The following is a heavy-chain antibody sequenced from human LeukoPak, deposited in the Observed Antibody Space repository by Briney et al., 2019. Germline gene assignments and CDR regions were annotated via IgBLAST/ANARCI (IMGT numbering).Heavy chain of an antibody. D-gene: IGHD6-13*01. V-gene: IGHV1-69*06. CDR1: GGTFSSYA. CDR2: IIPIFGTA. CDR3: ARDPFVEGIAAAGTGYYYYYYGMDV. J-gene: IGHJ6*04. Sequence: SVKVSCEASGGTFSSYAISWVRQAPGQGLEWMGGIIPIFGTANYAQKFQGRVTITADKSTSTAYMELSSLRSEDTAVYYCARDPFVEGIAAAGTGYYYYYYGMDVWGKGTTVTVSS.